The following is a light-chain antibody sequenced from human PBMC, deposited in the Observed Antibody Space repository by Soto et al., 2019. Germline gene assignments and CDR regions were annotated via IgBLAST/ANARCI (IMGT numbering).Light chain of an antibody. V-gene: IGKV3-15*01. CDR3: QQYNNWTRT. Sequence: EIVMQQSPATLSVSPGERATLCCRASQSVSILLAWYQHKHGQAPRPLIHGATTRATGIPARFSGSASGTEFTLTISRLKYEDVAVYYCQQYNNWTRTFGQGTKVDIK. CDR2: GAT. J-gene: IGKJ1*01. CDR1: QSVSIL.